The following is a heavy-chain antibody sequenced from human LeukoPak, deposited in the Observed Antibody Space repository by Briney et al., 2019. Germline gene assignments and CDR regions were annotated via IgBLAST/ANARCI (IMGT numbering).Heavy chain of an antibody. V-gene: IGHV1-46*01. CDR3: ARQGYYYDSSGYSFDY. CDR1: GYTFTSYY. J-gene: IGHJ4*02. Sequence: ASVKVSCKASGYTFTSYYMHWVRQAPGQGLEWMGIINPSGGSTSYAQKFQGRVTMTRDTSTSTVYMELSSLRSEDMAVYYCARQGYYYDSSGYSFDYWGQGTLVTVSS. CDR2: INPSGGST. D-gene: IGHD3-22*01.